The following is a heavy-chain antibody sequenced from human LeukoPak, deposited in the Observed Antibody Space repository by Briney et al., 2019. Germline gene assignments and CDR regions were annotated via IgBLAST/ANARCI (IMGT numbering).Heavy chain of an antibody. CDR3: AGVRSGRYYFDY. Sequence: SETLSLTCTVSGGSVSSGSYYWSWIRQPPGKGLEWIGYIYYSGSTNYSPSLKSRVTISVDTSKNQFSLKLTSVTAADTAVYYCAGVRSGRYYFDYWGQGTLVTVSS. CDR2: IYYSGST. CDR1: GGSVSSGSYY. V-gene: IGHV4-61*01. D-gene: IGHD2-8*01. J-gene: IGHJ4*02.